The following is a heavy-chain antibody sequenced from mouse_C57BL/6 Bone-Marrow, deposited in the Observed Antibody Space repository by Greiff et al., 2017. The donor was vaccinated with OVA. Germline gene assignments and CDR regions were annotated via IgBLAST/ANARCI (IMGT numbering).Heavy chain of an antibody. CDR3: ARALDCYSYYYAMDY. J-gene: IGHJ4*01. V-gene: IGHV1-81*01. CDR2: IYPRSGNT. D-gene: IGHD2-3*01. Sequence: QVQLKQSGAELARPGASVKLSCKASGFTFTSYGISWVKQRTGQGLEWIGEIYPRSGNTYYNEKFKGKATLTADKSASTAYMELRSLTSEDSAVYFCARALDCYSYYYAMDYWGQGTSVTVSS. CDR1: GFTFTSYG.